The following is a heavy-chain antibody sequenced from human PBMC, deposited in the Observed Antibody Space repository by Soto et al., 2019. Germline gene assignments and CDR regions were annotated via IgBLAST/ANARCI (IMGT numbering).Heavy chain of an antibody. V-gene: IGHV4-59*01. CDR2: IYYSGST. J-gene: IGHJ6*02. Sequence: SETLSLTCTASGGSISSYYCSWIRQPPGKGLEWIGYIYYSGSTNYNPSLKSRVTISVDTSKNQFSLKLSSVTAADSAVYYCARDRAYGMDVWGQGTTVPASS. CDR3: ARDRAYGMDV. CDR1: GGSISSYY.